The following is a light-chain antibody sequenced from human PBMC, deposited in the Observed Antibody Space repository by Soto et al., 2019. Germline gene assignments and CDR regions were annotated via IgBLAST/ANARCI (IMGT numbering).Light chain of an antibody. CDR1: QSVSSN. J-gene: IGKJ2*01. Sequence: EIVMTQSPATLSLSPGERATLSCRASQSVSSNLAWYQQKCGQAPRLLIYGASTRATGIPARFSGSGSGTEFTLTISSLQSEDFVVYYCQQYNNWPPLYTFGQGTKLEIK. V-gene: IGKV3-15*01. CDR3: QQYNNWPPLYT. CDR2: GAS.